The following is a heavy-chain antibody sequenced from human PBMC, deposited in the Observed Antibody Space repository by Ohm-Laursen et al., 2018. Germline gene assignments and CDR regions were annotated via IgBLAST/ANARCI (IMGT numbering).Heavy chain of an antibody. Sequence: SLRLSCTASGFSFINHAMHWVRQAPGKGLDWVAVIWNDGTKKFYADSVKGRFTISRDNSKNTLYLQMNSLRAEDTAVYYCASGSWNYYYYGMHVWGQGTTVTVSS. CDR3: ASGSWNYYYYGMHV. J-gene: IGHJ6*02. V-gene: IGHV3-33*01. D-gene: IGHD1-26*01. CDR2: IWNDGTKK. CDR1: GFSFINHA.